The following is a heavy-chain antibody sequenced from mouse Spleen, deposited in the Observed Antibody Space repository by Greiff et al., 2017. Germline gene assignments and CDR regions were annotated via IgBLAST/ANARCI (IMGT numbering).Heavy chain of an antibody. D-gene: IGHD1-1*01. CDR1: GFTFSSYA. J-gene: IGHJ1*01. Sequence: EVQGVESGGGLVKLGGSLKLSCAASGFTFSSYAMSWVRQTPEKRLEWVATISSGGGNTYYPDSVKGRFTISRDNAKNTLYLQMSSLKSEDTAMYYCARQLRWYFDVWGAGTTVTGSS. CDR3: ARQLRWYFDV. CDR2: ISSGGGNT. V-gene: IGHV5-9-3*01.